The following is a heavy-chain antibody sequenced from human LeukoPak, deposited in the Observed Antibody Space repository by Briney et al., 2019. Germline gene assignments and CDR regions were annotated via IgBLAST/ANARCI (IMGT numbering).Heavy chain of an antibody. D-gene: IGHD6-19*01. J-gene: IGHJ4*02. CDR2: IYYSGST. Sequence: PSQTLSLTCTVSGGSISSGGYYWSWICQHPGKGLEWIGYIYYSGSTYYNPSLKSRVTISVDTSKNQFSLKLSSVTAADTAVYYCARATSFGSGWYYFDYWGQGTLVTVSS. CDR1: GGSISSGGYY. CDR3: ARATSFGSGWYYFDY. V-gene: IGHV4-31*03.